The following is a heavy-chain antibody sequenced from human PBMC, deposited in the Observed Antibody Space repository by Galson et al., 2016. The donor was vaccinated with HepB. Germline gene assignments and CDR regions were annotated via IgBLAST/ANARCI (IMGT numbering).Heavy chain of an antibody. V-gene: IGHV3-53*01. CDR3: ARDEGYSNGWSD. J-gene: IGHJ4*02. D-gene: IGHD6-19*01. Sequence: SLRLSCAASGFSVGSNYMIWVRQAPGKGLQWVSVIYSGGSTNYAYSVKGRFTISRDNSKNTLYLQMNSLKAEDTAVYYCARDEGYSNGWSDWGQGTLVTVSS. CDR1: GFSVGSNY. CDR2: IYSGGST.